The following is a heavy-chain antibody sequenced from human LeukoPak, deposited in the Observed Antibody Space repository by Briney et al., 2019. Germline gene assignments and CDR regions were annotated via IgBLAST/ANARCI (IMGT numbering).Heavy chain of an antibody. CDR2: ISSSGSTI. J-gene: IGHJ6*02. CDR1: GFTFSSYE. D-gene: IGHD3-22*01. Sequence: GGSLRLSCAASGFTFSSYEMNWVRQAPGKGLEWVSYISSSGSTIYYADSVKGRFTISRDNAKNSLYLQMNSLRAEDTAVYYCARDGPRYDSSGYYYVGYYYGMDAWGQGTTVTVSS. CDR3: ARDGPRYDSSGYYYVGYYYGMDA. V-gene: IGHV3-48*03.